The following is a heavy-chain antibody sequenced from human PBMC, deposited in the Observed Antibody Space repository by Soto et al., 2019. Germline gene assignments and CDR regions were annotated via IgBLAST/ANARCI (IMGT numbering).Heavy chain of an antibody. CDR1: GFRFYTFG. CDR2: IVSSGGST. CDR3: ARTGYSSSWKNWYFDL. J-gene: IGHJ2*01. Sequence: GGSLRLSCEASGFRFYTFGMSWVRQTPGKGLEWVSGIVSSGGSTYYADSVKGRFTISRDNSKNTVYLQMNSLRAEDTAIYYCARTGYSSSWKNWYFDLWGRGTLVTVSS. D-gene: IGHD6-13*01. V-gene: IGHV3-23*01.